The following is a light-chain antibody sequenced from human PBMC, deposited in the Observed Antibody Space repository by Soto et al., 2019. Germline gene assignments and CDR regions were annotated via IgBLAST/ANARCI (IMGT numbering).Light chain of an antibody. V-gene: IGKV3-15*01. CDR2: GAS. Sequence: EIVKTQSPATLSVSPGERATVSCRASQSVNSMLAWYQQKPGQAPRLLIYGASTRATGIPARFSGSGSGTEFTLTISSLQSEDFAVYYCQKYNEWPLTFGGGTKVDI. CDR1: QSVNSM. J-gene: IGKJ4*01. CDR3: QKYNEWPLT.